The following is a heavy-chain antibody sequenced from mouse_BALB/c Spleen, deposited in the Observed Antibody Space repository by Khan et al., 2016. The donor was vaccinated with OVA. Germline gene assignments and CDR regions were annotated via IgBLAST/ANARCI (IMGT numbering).Heavy chain of an antibody. CDR1: GFSFSSYS. Sequence: EVQLVESGGDLVKPGGSLKLSCAASGFSFSSYSMSWVRQTPDKRLEWVATISSGGAYTYYPDSVKGRFTISRNNAKNTLYLQMSGIKTGEKTIYSCANHLTGSFDIWGQGTMLTVSA. D-gene: IGHD4-1*01. CDR3: ANHLTGSFDI. J-gene: IGHJ3*01. CDR2: ISSGGAYT. V-gene: IGHV5-6*01.